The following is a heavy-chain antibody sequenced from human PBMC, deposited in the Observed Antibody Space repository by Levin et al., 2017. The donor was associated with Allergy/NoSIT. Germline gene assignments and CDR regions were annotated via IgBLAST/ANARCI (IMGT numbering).Heavy chain of an antibody. J-gene: IGHJ4*02. CDR3: AREGLAAEEGFDY. D-gene: IGHD6-25*01. V-gene: IGHV3-33*01. CDR2: IWYDGSNK. CDR1: GFTFSSYG. Sequence: GGSLRLSCAASGFTFSSYGMHWVRQAPGKGLEWVAVIWYDGSNKYYADSVKGRFTISRDNSKNTLYLQMNSLRAEDTAVYYCAREGLAAEEGFDYWGQGTLVTVSS.